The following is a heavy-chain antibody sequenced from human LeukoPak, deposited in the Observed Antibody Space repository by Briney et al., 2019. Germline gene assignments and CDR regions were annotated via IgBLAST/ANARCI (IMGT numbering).Heavy chain of an antibody. CDR1: GGTFSSYA. J-gene: IGHJ6*03. D-gene: IGHD6-19*01. V-gene: IGHV1-69*05. CDR3: ARRAVAYYYYYYMDV. Sequence: ASVKVSCKASGGTFSSYAISWVRQAPGQGLEWMGVIIPIFGTANYAQKFQGRVTITRNTSISTAYMDLSSLRSEDTAVYYCARRAVAYYYYYYMDVWGKGTTVTVSS. CDR2: IIPIFGTA.